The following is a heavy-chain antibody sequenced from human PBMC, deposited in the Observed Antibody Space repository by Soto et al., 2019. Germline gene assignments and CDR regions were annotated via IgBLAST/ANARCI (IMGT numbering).Heavy chain of an antibody. CDR3: ARDLWGYCGTDCYPLDV. J-gene: IGHJ6*02. V-gene: IGHV4-59*01. Sequence: SETLSLTCTVSGGSLRGYSWSWIRQSPGKGLEWISYVYSGGGTNYSPSFMGRVTISVDTSNNQFSLKLNSVTAADTAVYYCARDLWGYCGTDCYPLDVWGQGTTVTVSS. D-gene: IGHD2-21*02. CDR2: VYSGGGT. CDR1: GGSLRGYS.